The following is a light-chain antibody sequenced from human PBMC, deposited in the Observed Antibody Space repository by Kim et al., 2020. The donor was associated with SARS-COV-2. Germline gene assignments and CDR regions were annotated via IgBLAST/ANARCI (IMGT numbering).Light chain of an antibody. CDR1: TLRSHY. CDR3: NSRDRSTNQLV. J-gene: IGLJ2*01. Sequence: ALGQTVRITCQGDTLRSHYATWYQQKPGQAPVVVIYGRNDRLSGIPHRFSGSSTGDTASLTINGAQAEDEADYYCNSRDRSTNQLVFGGGTQLTVL. V-gene: IGLV3-19*01. CDR2: GRN.